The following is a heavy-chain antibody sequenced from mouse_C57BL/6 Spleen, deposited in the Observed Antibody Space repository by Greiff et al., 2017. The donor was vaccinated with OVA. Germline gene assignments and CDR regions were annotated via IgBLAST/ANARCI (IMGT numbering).Heavy chain of an antibody. CDR1: GFTFSDYG. CDR2: ISSGSSTI. V-gene: IGHV5-17*01. CDR3: ARGITTVVATKGYFDV. J-gene: IGHJ1*03. D-gene: IGHD1-1*01. Sequence: EVQGVESGGGLVKPGGSLKLSCAASGFTFSDYGMHWVRQAPEKGLEWVAYISSGSSTIYYADTVKGRFTISRDNAKNTLFLQMTSLRSEDTAMYYCARGITTVVATKGYFDVWGTGTTVTVSS.